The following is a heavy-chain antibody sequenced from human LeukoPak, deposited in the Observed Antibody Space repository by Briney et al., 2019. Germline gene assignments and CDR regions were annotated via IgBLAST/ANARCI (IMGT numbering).Heavy chain of an antibody. CDR1: GGSISSSSSIC. J-gene: IGHJ4*02. CDR2: IYHNGAT. V-gene: IGHV4-4*02. Sequence: SETLSLTCAVSGGSISSSSSICWTWVRQPPGEGLEWIGEIYHNGATNYNPSLKSRVTLLLDKSKNQFSLSLNSVTAADTAVYYCARNGGNSDYDYWGQGTLVTVSA. CDR3: ARNGGNSDYDY. D-gene: IGHD4-23*01.